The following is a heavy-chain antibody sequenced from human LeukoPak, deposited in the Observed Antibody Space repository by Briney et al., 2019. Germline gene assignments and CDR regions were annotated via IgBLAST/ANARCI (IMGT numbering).Heavy chain of an antibody. CDR1: DDSISDYY. V-gene: IGHV4-59*01. CDR3: TRGAGWLTDY. Sequence: PSETLSLTCTVSDDSISDYYRGWIRQPPGKGLEWIGYFHNSGTSTYNPSLKSRVTISADTSKNQFSLKLNSLTTADTAVYYRTRGAGWLTDYWGQGILVTVSS. D-gene: IGHD5-12*01. J-gene: IGHJ4*02. CDR2: FHNSGTS.